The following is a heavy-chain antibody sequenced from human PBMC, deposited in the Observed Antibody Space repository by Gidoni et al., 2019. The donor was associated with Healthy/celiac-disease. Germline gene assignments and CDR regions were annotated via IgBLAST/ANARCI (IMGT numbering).Heavy chain of an antibody. CDR1: GGSISSGGYS. V-gene: IGHV4-30-4*07. D-gene: IGHD4-17*01. CDR2: IYYSGST. Sequence: QVQLQESGPGLVKPSQTLSLTCAVSGGSISSGGYSWSWIRQPPGKGLEWIGYIYYSGSTYYNPSLKSRVTISVDTSKNQFSLKLSSVTAADTAVYYCARWQYGDYVRGHAFDIWGQGTMVTVSS. CDR3: ARWQYGDYVRGHAFDI. J-gene: IGHJ3*02.